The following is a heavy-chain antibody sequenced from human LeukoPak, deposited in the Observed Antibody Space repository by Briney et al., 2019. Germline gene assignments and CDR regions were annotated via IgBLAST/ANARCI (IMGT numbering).Heavy chain of an antibody. D-gene: IGHD3-22*01. J-gene: IGHJ4*02. V-gene: IGHV5-51*01. CDR3: ARRTTYDSSGYYFDY. CDR2: IYPGDSDT. CDR1: YW. Sequence: YWSWIRQHPGKGLEWMGIIYPGDSDTRYSPSFQGQVTISADKSISTAYLQWSSLKASDTAMYYCARRTTYDSSGYYFDYWGQGTLVTVSS.